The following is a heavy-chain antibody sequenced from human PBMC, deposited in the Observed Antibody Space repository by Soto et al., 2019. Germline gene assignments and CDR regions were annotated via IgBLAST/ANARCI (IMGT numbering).Heavy chain of an antibody. D-gene: IGHD4-17*01. J-gene: IGHJ4*02. V-gene: IGHV4-59*01. Sequence: SETLSLTCAVYGGSFSGYYWSWIRQPPGKGLEWIGYIYYSGSTNYNPSLKSRVTISVDTSKNQFSLKLSSVTAADTAVYYCARRYGDYVRYDYWGQGTLVTVSS. CDR2: IYYSGST. CDR1: GGSFSGYY. CDR3: ARRYGDYVRYDY.